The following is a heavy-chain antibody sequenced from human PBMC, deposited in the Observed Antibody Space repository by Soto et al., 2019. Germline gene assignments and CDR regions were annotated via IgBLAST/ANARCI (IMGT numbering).Heavy chain of an antibody. Sequence: QVHLVQSGAEVKKPGASVKVSCQGSGYAFTTYGITWVRQAPGQGLEWMGWISAHNVNTNYAQKLQGRVTVTRDTSTSTAYMELRSLRYDDTAVYYCARGRYGEYWGQGALVTVSS. D-gene: IGHD3-10*01. J-gene: IGHJ4*02. V-gene: IGHV1-18*01. CDR2: ISAHNVNT. CDR1: GYAFTTYG. CDR3: ARGRYGEY.